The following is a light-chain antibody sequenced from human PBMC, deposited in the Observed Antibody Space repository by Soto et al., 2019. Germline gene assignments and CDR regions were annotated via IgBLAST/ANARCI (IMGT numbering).Light chain of an antibody. CDR2: DVS. CDR3: CSYAGSYNYV. CDR1: SSDVGAYNY. V-gene: IGLV2-11*01. J-gene: IGLJ1*01. Sequence: QSALTQPRSVSGSPGQSVTISCTGTSSDVGAYNYVSWYQQHPGKAPKVMIYDVSKWPSGVPDRFSGSKSGTTASLTISGLQADDEADYYCCSYAGSYNYVFGSGTKVTVL.